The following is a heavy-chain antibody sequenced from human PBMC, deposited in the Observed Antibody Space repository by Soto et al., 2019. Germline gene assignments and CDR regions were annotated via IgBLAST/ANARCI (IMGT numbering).Heavy chain of an antibody. D-gene: IGHD3-22*01. CDR3: AGLKYYYDSSGYYSGYYYGMDV. Sequence: QVQLQESGPGLVKPSQTLSLTCTVSGGSISSGDYYWSWIRQPPGKGLEWIGYIYYSGSTYYNPSLNSRVTISVDTSKNQFSLKLSSVTAADTAVYYCAGLKYYYDSSGYYSGYYYGMDVWGQGTTVTVSS. J-gene: IGHJ6*02. CDR2: IYYSGST. CDR1: GGSISSGDYY. V-gene: IGHV4-30-4*01.